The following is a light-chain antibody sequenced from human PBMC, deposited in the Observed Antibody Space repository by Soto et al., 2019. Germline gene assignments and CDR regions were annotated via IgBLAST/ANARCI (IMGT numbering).Light chain of an antibody. CDR2: EVN. CDR1: SINVGSYKL. CDR3: CSSGGSPTYV. J-gene: IGLJ1*01. Sequence: SVLTQPASVSGSPGQSITISCTGTSINVGSYKLVSWYQQHPGKAPKLMIFEVNKRPSGVSNRFSGSKSGNTASLTISGLKVEDEADYYCCSSGGSPTYVFGTGTKVTVL. V-gene: IGLV2-23*02.